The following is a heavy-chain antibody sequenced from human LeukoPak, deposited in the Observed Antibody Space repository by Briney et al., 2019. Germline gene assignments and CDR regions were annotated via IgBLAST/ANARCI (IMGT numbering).Heavy chain of an antibody. D-gene: IGHD4-17*01. V-gene: IGHV3-66*01. CDR1: GFSVSDHY. Sequence: GGSLRLSCAASGFSVSDHYMNWVRQAPGKGLEWVSVIHTDGSTYASDSVKGRFTISRDNSRNTLFLQMNSLSAEDTAVYYCARYRATVTTGYAFDIWGQGTLVTVSS. CDR3: ARYRATVTTGYAFDI. J-gene: IGHJ3*02. CDR2: IHTDGST.